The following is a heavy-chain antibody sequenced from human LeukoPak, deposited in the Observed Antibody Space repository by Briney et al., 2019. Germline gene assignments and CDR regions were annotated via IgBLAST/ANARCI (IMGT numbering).Heavy chain of an antibody. J-gene: IGHJ4*02. CDR3: AKVALIAARLGHFDY. Sequence: GGSLRLSCAASGFTFSSYGMHWVRQAPGKGLEWVAVISYDGSSKYYADSVKGRFTISRDNSKNTLYLQMKSLRAEDTAVYYCAKVALIAARLGHFDYWGQGTLVTVSS. D-gene: IGHD6-6*01. CDR1: GFTFSSYG. CDR2: ISYDGSSK. V-gene: IGHV3-30*18.